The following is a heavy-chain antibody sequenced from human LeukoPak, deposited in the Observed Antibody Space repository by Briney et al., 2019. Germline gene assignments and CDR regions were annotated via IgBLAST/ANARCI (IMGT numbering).Heavy chain of an antibody. J-gene: IGHJ4*02. V-gene: IGHV3-30*02. CDR3: AKMYYGSGSYYTN. D-gene: IGHD3-10*01. CDR1: GFPFSSYG. CDR2: IRYDGSNK. Sequence: GGSLRLSFAASGFPFSSYGMHWVRRAPGKGVEGVAFIRYDGSNKYYADSVKGRFTISRDNSKNTLYLQMNSLRAEDTAVYYCAKMYYGSGSYYTNWGQGTLVTVSS.